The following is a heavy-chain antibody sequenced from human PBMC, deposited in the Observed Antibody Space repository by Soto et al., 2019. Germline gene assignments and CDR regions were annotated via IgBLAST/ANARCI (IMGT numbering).Heavy chain of an antibody. D-gene: IGHD6-19*01. CDR2: ISAYNGNT. CDR1: GYTFTSYG. Sequence: ASVKVSCKASGYTFTSYGISWVRQAPGQGLEWMGWISAYNGNTNYAQKLQGRVTMTTDTSASTAYMELRSLRSDDTAVYYCARDLSSGWPGYHWGQGTLVTVSS. CDR3: ARDLSSGWPGYH. J-gene: IGHJ4*02. V-gene: IGHV1-18*01.